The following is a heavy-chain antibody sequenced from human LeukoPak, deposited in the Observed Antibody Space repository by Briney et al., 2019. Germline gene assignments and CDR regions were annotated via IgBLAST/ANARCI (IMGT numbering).Heavy chain of an antibody. Sequence: SETLSLTCAVYGGSFSGYYWSWIRQPPGKGLERIGEINHSGSTNYDPSPKSRVTISVDTSKNQFSLKLSSVTAADTAVYYCASSIVVVPAAIFHFDYWGQGTLVTVSS. V-gene: IGHV4-34*01. D-gene: IGHD2-2*01. CDR2: INHSGST. J-gene: IGHJ4*02. CDR3: ASSIVVVPAAIFHFDY. CDR1: GGSFSGYY.